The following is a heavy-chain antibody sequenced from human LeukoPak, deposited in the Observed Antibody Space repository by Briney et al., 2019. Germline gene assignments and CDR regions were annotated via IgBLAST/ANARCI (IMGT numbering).Heavy chain of an antibody. V-gene: IGHV3-30*01. CDR3: ARDPAIRPYSSSSRRAYYYYYMDV. CDR1: GFTFSSYA. D-gene: IGHD6-6*01. Sequence: GRSLRLSCAASGFTFSSYAMHWVRQAPGKGLEWVAVISYDGSNKYYADSVKGRFTISRDNSKNTLYLQMNSLRAEDTAVYYCARDPAIRPYSSSSRRAYYYYYMDVWGKGTTVTVSS. CDR2: ISYDGSNK. J-gene: IGHJ6*03.